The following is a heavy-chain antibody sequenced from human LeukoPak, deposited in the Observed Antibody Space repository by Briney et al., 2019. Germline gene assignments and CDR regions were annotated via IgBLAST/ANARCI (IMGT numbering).Heavy chain of an antibody. CDR3: ASRGYSYGSGFDY. D-gene: IGHD5-18*01. CDR1: GYTFTSYY. V-gene: IGHV1-46*01. J-gene: IGHJ4*02. CDR2: INPSGGST. Sequence: ASVKVSCTASGYTFTSYYMHWVRQAPGQGLEWMGIINPSGGSTIYAQKFQGRVTMTRDTSTSTVYMELSSLRSEDTAVYYCASRGYSYGSGFDYWGQGTLVTVSS.